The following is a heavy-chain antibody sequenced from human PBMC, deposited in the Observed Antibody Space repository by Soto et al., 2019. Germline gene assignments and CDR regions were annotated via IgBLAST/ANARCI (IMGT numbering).Heavy chain of an antibody. J-gene: IGHJ4*02. Sequence: QVQLVQSGAEVKKPGSSVKVSCKASGGTSSSYSINWVRQAPGQGLGWMGEIIPIFGTANYAQKFQGRVTITADESTSTAYMELSSLRSEDTAVYYCARDGGRHSGGIDYWGQGTLVTVSS. CDR1: GGTSSSYS. D-gene: IGHD1-26*01. V-gene: IGHV1-69*01. CDR3: ARDGGRHSGGIDY. CDR2: IIPIFGTA.